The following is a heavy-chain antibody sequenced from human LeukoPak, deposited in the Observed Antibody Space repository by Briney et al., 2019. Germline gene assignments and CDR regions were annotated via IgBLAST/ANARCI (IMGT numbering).Heavy chain of an antibody. Sequence: GESLKISCKGSGYSFTSYWNGWVRQMPGKGLEWMGIIYPGDSDTRYSPSFQGQVTISADKSISTAYLQWSSLKASDTAMYYCERATKSGYSRDYYYYYGMDVWGQGTTVTVSS. D-gene: IGHD3-3*01. J-gene: IGHJ6*02. CDR3: ERATKSGYSRDYYYYYGMDV. CDR2: IYPGDSDT. CDR1: GYSFTSYW. V-gene: IGHV5-51*01.